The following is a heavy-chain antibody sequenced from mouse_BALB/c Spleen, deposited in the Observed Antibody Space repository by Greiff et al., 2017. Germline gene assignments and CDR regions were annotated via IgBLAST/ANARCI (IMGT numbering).Heavy chain of an antibody. V-gene: IGHV2-6-7*01. CDR2: IWGDGST. CDR3: ARERGDYGSAWFAY. J-gene: IGHJ3*01. D-gene: IGHD1-1*01. CDR1: GFSLTGYG. Sequence: QVQLKESGPGLVAPSQSLSITCTVSGFSLTGYGVNWVRQPPGKGLEWLGMIWGDGSTDYNSALKSRLSISKDNSKSQVFLKMNSLQTDDTARYYCARERGDYGSAWFAYWGQGTLVTVSA.